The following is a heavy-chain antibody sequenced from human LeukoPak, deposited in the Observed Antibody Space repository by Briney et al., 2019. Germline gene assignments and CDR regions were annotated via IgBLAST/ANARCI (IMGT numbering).Heavy chain of an antibody. D-gene: IGHD2-15*01. Sequence: GGSLRLSCAASGFIFSSYSMNWVRQAPGKGLEWVAVISYDGSNQYYAGSVKGRFTISRDNSKNTLYLQMNSLRPEDTAIYYCARGFYCNGGTCGGIDYWGQGTLVTVSS. J-gene: IGHJ4*02. CDR2: ISYDGSNQ. V-gene: IGHV3-30*03. CDR3: ARGFYCNGGTCGGIDY. CDR1: GFIFSSYS.